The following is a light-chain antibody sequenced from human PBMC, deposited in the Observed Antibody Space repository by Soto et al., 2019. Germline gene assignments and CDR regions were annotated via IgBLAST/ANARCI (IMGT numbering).Light chain of an antibody. Sequence: EIVLTQSPGTLSLSPGERATLSCRASQSVSRDLAWYQQKHGQAPRLLIYDASKRATGIPVRFSGSGSGTDLTLTISSLEPEYFAVYYCQQRSDWPPLTFGGGTKVEVK. CDR3: QQRSDWPPLT. CDR1: QSVSRD. CDR2: DAS. V-gene: IGKV3-11*01. J-gene: IGKJ4*01.